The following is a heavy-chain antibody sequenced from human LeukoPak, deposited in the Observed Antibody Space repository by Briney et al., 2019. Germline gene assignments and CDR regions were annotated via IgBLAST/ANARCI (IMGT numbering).Heavy chain of an antibody. CDR3: AKDLWASYGSGRPPFDY. CDR1: GFTFSSYG. V-gene: IGHV3-30*02. D-gene: IGHD3-10*01. Sequence: PGGSLRLSCAASGFTFSSYGMHWVRQAPGKGLEWVAFIRYDGSNKYYADSVKGRFTISRDNSKNTLYLQMNSLRAEDTAVYYCAKDLWASYGSGRPPFDYWGQGTLVTVSS. J-gene: IGHJ4*02. CDR2: IRYDGSNK.